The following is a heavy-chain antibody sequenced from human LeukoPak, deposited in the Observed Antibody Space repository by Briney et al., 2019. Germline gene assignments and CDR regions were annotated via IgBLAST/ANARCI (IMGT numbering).Heavy chain of an antibody. CDR1: GFTFSITY. V-gene: IGHV3-66*01. J-gene: IGHJ5*02. D-gene: IGHD6-19*01. CDR3: ARVQFQWFDP. Sequence: GGSLRLSCTASGFTFSITYMAWVRQAPGKGLEWVSVIYGGGDAYYADSVKGRFIIARYNSKKTLSLQMNNLRVDDTAVYYCARVQFQWFDPWGPGTLVTVSS. CDR2: IYGGGDA.